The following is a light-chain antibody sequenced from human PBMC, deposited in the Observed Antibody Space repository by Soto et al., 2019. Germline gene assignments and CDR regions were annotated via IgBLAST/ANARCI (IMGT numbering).Light chain of an antibody. CDR2: AAS. V-gene: IGKV1-39*01. CDR3: HQSYSTTEWT. CDR1: QSISSY. J-gene: IGKJ1*01. Sequence: IQMTQTPSSLYASVGDRVTITCRASQSISSYLNWYQQKPGKAPKLLIYAASSLQSGVPSRFSGSGSGTDFTLTISSRQPEDFATYYCHQSYSTTEWTLAQGTKV.